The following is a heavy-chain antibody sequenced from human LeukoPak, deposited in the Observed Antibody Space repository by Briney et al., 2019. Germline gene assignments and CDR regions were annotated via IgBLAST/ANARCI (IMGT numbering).Heavy chain of an antibody. D-gene: IGHD2-15*01. Sequence: ASVKVSCKASGYTFTSYGISWVRQAPGQGLEWMGWISAYNGNTNYTQRLQGRVTMTTDTSTSTAYMELRSLRSDDTAIYYCALNRLYVEEIYSIDYWGQGTLVTVSS. CDR3: ALNRLYVEEIYSIDY. CDR1: GYTFTSYG. J-gene: IGHJ4*02. CDR2: ISAYNGNT. V-gene: IGHV1-18*01.